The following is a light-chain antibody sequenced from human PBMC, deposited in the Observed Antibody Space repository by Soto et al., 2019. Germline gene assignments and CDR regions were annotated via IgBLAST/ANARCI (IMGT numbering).Light chain of an antibody. J-gene: IGKJ1*01. V-gene: IGKV1-5*03. CDR3: QDYNSWT. CDR1: QSISTW. CDR2: KAS. Sequence: DIQMTQSPSTLSASVGDIVTITCRASQSISTWLSRYQQKPGKAPKVLIYKASNLQSGVSSRFSGSGSGTEFTLTISSLQPDDFATYYCQDYNSWTFGQGTKVDIK.